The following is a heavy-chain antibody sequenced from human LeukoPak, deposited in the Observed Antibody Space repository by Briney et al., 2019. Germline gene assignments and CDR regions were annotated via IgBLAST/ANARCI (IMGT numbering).Heavy chain of an antibody. J-gene: IGHJ3*02. CDR3: ANEGSSLVIHAFDI. D-gene: IGHD2-21*01. V-gene: IGHV3-53*05. CDR2: IYSDDTT. Sequence: PGGSLRLSCAVSGFTVSGNYMSWIRQGPGKGLEWVSFIYSDDTTLYADSVKGRFTISRDISKNTLYLQMNSLRTEDTALYYCANEGSSLVIHAFDIWGQGTVVTVSS. CDR1: GFTVSGNY.